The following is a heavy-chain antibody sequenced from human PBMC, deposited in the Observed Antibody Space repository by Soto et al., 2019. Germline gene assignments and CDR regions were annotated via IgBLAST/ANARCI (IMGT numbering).Heavy chain of an antibody. V-gene: IGHV3-66*01. Sequence: EVQLVESGGGLVQPGGSLRLSCAASGFTVSSNYMSWVRQAPGKGLEWVSVIYSGGSTYYADSVKGRFTISRDNNKNTLYLQMNSLRAEDTAVYYCASIRASSGWYVDYWGQGTLVTVSS. D-gene: IGHD6-19*01. CDR1: GFTVSSNY. J-gene: IGHJ4*02. CDR3: ASIRASSGWYVDY. CDR2: IYSGGST.